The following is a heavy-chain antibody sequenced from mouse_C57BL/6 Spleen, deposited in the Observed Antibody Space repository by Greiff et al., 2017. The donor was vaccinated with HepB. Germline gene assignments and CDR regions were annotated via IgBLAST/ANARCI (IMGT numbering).Heavy chain of an antibody. J-gene: IGHJ4*01. V-gene: IGHV2-6-1*01. CDR1: GFSLTSYG. CDR2: IWSDGSR. D-gene: IGHD2-2*01. Sequence: VKLMESGPGLVAPSQSLSITCTVSGFSLTSYGVHWVRQPPGKGLEWLVVIWSDGSRTYNSALNSRLSIRKDNSKSQVFLKMNSLQTDDTAMYYCARHRGGYVAMDYWGQGTSVTVSS. CDR3: ARHRGGYVAMDY.